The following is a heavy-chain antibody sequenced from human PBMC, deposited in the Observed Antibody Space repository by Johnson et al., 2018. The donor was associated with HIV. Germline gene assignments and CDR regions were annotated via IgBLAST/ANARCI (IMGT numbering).Heavy chain of an antibody. CDR3: ARGGIVQDAFDI. V-gene: IGHV3-30*04. CDR1: GFTFRNYA. CDR2: ISYDGSNK. D-gene: IGHD2/OR15-2a*01. Sequence: QVQLVESGGGVVQPGTSLRLSCAASGFTFRNYAMHWVRQAPGKGLEWVAVISYDGSNKYYADSVKGRFTISRDNSKNTLSLQMNSPRVDDTAIYYCARGGIVQDAFDIWGQGTMVTVSS. J-gene: IGHJ3*02.